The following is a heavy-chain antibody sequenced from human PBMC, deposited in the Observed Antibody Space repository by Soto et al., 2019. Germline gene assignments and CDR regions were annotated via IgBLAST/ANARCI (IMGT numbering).Heavy chain of an antibody. CDR3: ARTGLDTAMVTVFDY. D-gene: IGHD5-18*01. J-gene: IGHJ4*02. V-gene: IGHV3-64*01. Sequence: EVQLVESGGGLVQPGGSLRLSCAASGFTFSRYAMYWVLQAPGKGLEHVSAISSNGGSTYYANSVKGRFTISRDNSKNTLYLQMGSLRAEDMAVYYCARTGLDTAMVTVFDYWGQGTLVTVSS. CDR2: ISSNGGST. CDR1: GFTFSRYA.